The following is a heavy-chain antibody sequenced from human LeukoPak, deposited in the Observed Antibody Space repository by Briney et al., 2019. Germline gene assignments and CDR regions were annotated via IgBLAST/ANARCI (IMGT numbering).Heavy chain of an antibody. Sequence: SETLSLTCAVSGGSMTTRNYYWGGIRQPPGKGLEGIGHKYYSGSTYYNPSLKSRVTISVDTSKNQFSLKLSSVTAADTAVYYCARADHVVVTAIGSHAFDIWGQGTMVTVSS. CDR1: GGSMTTRNYY. CDR3: ARADHVVVTAIGSHAFDI. D-gene: IGHD2-21*02. J-gene: IGHJ3*02. CDR2: KYYSGST. V-gene: IGHV4-39*07.